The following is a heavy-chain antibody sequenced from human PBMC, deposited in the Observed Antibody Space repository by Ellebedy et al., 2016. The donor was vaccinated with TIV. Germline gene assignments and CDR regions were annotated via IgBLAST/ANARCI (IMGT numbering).Heavy chain of an antibody. V-gene: IGHV4-59*08. J-gene: IGHJ3*02. CDR1: GGSISSYY. Sequence: MPSETLSLTCTVSGGSISSYYWSWIRQPPGKGLEWIGYIYYSGSTNYNPSLKSRVTISVDTSKNQFSLKLSSVTAADTAVYYCARQYSGSYYGLALQGYNDAFDIWGQGTMVTVSS. D-gene: IGHD1-26*01. CDR3: ARQYSGSYYGLALQGYNDAFDI. CDR2: IYYSGST.